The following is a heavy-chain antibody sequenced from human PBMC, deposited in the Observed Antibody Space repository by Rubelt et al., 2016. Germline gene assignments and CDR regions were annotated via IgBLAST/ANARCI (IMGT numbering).Heavy chain of an antibody. CDR3: ASSSGSYYSLDY. CDR1: GGTFSSYA. V-gene: IGHV1-2*02. D-gene: IGHD1-26*01. CDR2: INPNSGGT. Sequence: QVQLVQSGAEVKKPGSSVKVSCKASGGTFSSYAISWVRQAPGQGLEWMGWINPNSGGTNYAQKCQGRVTMTRDTSISTAYMELSRLRSDDTAVYYCASSSGSYYSLDYWGQGTLVTVSS. J-gene: IGHJ4*02.